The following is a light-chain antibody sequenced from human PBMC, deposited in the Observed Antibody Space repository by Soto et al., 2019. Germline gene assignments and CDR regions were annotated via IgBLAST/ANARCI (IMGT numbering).Light chain of an antibody. J-gene: IGKJ1*01. V-gene: IGKV1-8*01. Sequence: AIRMTQSPSSFSASTGDRVTITFRASQGISSYLAWYQQKPGKAPKLLIYAASTLQSGVPSRFSGSGSGTDFTLTISCLQSEDFGTYYCQQCYMGWTFGQGTKVDIK. CDR1: QGISSY. CDR2: AAS. CDR3: QQCYMGWT.